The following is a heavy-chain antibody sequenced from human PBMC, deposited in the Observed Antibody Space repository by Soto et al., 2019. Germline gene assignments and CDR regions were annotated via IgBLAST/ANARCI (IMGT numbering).Heavy chain of an antibody. CDR1: GFNFSGSV. CDR3: SRLVV. J-gene: IGHJ4*02. Sequence: LRLSCAASGFNFSGSVIHWVRQASGKGLEWVGRIRSRANNFATGYAASVTGRFTISRDDSKNTAYLQMNSLQSDDTAVYYCSRLVVWGQGSLVTVSS. D-gene: IGHD2-15*01. CDR2: IRSRANNFAT. V-gene: IGHV3-73*01.